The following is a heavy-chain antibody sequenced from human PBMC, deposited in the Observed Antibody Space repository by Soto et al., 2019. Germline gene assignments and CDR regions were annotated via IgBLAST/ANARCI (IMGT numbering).Heavy chain of an antibody. V-gene: IGHV1-2*02. CDR3: ERIWGSSLYGGMDV. D-gene: IGHD6-6*01. CDR2: INPNSGGT. J-gene: IGHJ6*02. Sequence: GASVKVSCKASRYTFTGYYMHWVRQSPGQGLEWMGWINPNSGGTNYAQKFQGRVTMTTDTSTSTAYMELRSLRSEDTAVYYCERIWGSSLYGGMDVWGQGTTVTVSS. CDR1: RYTFTGYY.